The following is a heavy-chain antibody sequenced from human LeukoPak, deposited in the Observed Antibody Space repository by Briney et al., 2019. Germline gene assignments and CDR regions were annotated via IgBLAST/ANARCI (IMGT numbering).Heavy chain of an antibody. CDR1: GGSVSSDSYY. J-gene: IGHJ6*02. CDR3: AREKGLTGYYYGMDV. D-gene: IGHD1-14*01. V-gene: IGHV4-61*01. Sequence: PSETLSLTCTVSGGSVSSDSYYWSWIRQPPGKGLEWIGYIYYSGSTNYNPSLQSRVTISVDTSKNQFSVILSSVTAADTAVYYCAREKGLTGYYYGMDVWGQRTTVTVSS. CDR2: IYYSGST.